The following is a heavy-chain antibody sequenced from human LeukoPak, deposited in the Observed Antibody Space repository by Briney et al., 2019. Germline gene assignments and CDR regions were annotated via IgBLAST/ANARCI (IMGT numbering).Heavy chain of an antibody. CDR3: ARGIAAAGPQAFDI. CDR2: IYYSGST. D-gene: IGHD6-13*01. J-gene: IGHJ3*02. CDR1: GGSISSYY. Sequence: SETLSLTCTVSGGSISSYYWSWIRQPPGKGLAWIGYIYYSGSTNYNPSLKSRVTISVDTSKNQFSLKLSSVTAADTAVYYCARGIAAAGPQAFDIWGQGTMVTVSS. V-gene: IGHV4-59*01.